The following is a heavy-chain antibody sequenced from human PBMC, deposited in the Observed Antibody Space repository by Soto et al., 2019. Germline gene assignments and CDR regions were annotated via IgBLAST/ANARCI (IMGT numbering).Heavy chain of an antibody. D-gene: IGHD2-8*01. J-gene: IGHJ4*02. CDR3: ARQLTVSPSTYFDY. CDR1: GFSLTTDETG. V-gene: IGHV2-5*01. CDR2: SYWNDDT. Sequence: QITLKESGPTLVKPTQTLTLTCTFSGFSLTTDETGVAWIRXPPGRTLECPALSYWNDDTRYNQSLKNRLTITTDTSKNQVVLTMTNVXPVDTATYHCARQLTVSPSTYFDYWGQGTQVTVSS.